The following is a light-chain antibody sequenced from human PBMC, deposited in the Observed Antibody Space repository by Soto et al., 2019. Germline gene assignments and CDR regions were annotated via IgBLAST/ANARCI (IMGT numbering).Light chain of an antibody. CDR2: WAS. J-gene: IGKJ1*01. CDR3: QQYSITPWT. V-gene: IGKV4-1*01. CDR1: QSLLHSSDTRNY. Sequence: IVMAQFPETLAVSVGERATIKCRSSQSLLHSSDTRNYLTWYQQKPGQPPKLLIYWASTRQSGVPARVSCGGSGTDFALPVNSLQAEDVAVCCCQQYSITPWTFCHGTKGEIK.